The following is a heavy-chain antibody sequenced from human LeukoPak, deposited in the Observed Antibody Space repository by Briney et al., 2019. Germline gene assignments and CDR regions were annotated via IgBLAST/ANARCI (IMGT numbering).Heavy chain of an antibody. Sequence: ASVKVSCKVSGYTFTSFQINWVRQARGQGLEWMGWMNPNSGNRGYAQKFQGRVTMTTNTSTNTAYMELSSLRSEDTAVYYCARPLGNYYDSSGYSWGQGTMVTVSS. CDR1: GYTFTSFQ. CDR2: MNPNSGNR. D-gene: IGHD3-22*01. J-gene: IGHJ3*01. V-gene: IGHV1-8*01. CDR3: ARPLGNYYDSSGYS.